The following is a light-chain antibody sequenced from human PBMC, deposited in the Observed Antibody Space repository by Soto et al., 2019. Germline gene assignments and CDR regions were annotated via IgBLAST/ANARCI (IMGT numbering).Light chain of an antibody. CDR1: QRISGC. Sequence: AIQLTQSPSTLSASVGDRVIITCRASQRISGCLGWYQQKPGKAPKLLISTASSLESGVPSRFSGSGSGTEFTLTISSLQPEDFATYFCLQDDNYPLSFGQGTEVEIK. CDR2: TAS. J-gene: IGKJ1*01. CDR3: LQDDNYPLS. V-gene: IGKV1-6*01.